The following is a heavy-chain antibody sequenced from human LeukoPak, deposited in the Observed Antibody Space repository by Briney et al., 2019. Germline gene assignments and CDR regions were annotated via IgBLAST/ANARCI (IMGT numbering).Heavy chain of an antibody. D-gene: IGHD3-22*01. Sequence: GGSLRLSCAASGFTVSSNYMSWVRQAPGKGLEWVSVIYSGGSTYYADSVKGRFTISRDISKNTLYLQMNSLRAEDTAVYYCARNLHDSSGYSDYWGQGTLVTVSS. CDR3: ARNLHDSSGYSDY. CDR2: IYSGGST. J-gene: IGHJ4*02. CDR1: GFTVSSNY. V-gene: IGHV3-66*01.